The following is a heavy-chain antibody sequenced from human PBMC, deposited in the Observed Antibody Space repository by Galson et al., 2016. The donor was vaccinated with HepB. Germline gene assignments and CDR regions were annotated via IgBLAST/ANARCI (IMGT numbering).Heavy chain of an antibody. V-gene: IGHV3-53*01. CDR1: GLPVSNDY. Sequence: SLRLSCAAYGLPVSNDYMSWVRQAPGKGLKWVSVSYGECRTYYAESVKGRFTISRDTSKNTVFLQMNSLRGEDTAVYYCARDPGFRNGMDVWGQGTTVTVS. J-gene: IGHJ6*02. CDR2: SYGECRT. CDR3: ARDPGFRNGMDV.